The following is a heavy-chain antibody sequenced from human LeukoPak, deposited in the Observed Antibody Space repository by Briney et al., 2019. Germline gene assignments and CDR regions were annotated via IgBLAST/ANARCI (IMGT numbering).Heavy chain of an antibody. D-gene: IGHD3-10*01. Sequence: GGSVTLSCAASGFTFSSYWMSWVRQAPGKGLEWVANIKQDGSEKYYVDSVKGRFTISRDNAKNSLYLQMNSLRAEDTAVYYCARVFPRGCFGYWGQGTLVTVSS. CDR2: IKQDGSEK. J-gene: IGHJ4*02. V-gene: IGHV3-7*01. CDR3: ARVFPRGCFGY. CDR1: GFTFSSYW.